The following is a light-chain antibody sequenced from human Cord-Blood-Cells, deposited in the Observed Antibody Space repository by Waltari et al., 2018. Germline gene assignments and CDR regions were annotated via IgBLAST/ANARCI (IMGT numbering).Light chain of an antibody. CDR3: QQSYSTPWT. Sequence: DIQMTQPPSSLSASVGDRVTITCRASQSISSYLNWYQQKPGQAPKLLIYAASSLQSGVPSRFSGSGSGTDFTLTISSLQPEDFATYYCQQSYSTPWTFGQGTKVEIK. CDR1: QSISSY. J-gene: IGKJ1*01. CDR2: AAS. V-gene: IGKV1-39*01.